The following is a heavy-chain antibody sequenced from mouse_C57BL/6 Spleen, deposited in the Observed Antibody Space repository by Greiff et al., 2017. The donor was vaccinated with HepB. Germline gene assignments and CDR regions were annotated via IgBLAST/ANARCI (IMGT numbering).Heavy chain of an antibody. J-gene: IGHJ4*01. CDR3: ARGDDYDVGYYAMDY. Sequence: QVQLKESGAELVKPGASVKISCKASGYAFSSYWMNWVKQRPGKGLEWIGQIYPGDGDTNYNGKFKGKATLTADKSSSTAYMQLSSLTSEDSAVYFCARGDDYDVGYYAMDYWGQGTSVTVSS. CDR1: GYAFSSYW. CDR2: IYPGDGDT. V-gene: IGHV1-80*01. D-gene: IGHD2-4*01.